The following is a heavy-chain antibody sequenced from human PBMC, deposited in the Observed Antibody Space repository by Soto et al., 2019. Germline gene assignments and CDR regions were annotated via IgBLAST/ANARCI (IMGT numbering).Heavy chain of an antibody. CDR2: IYSGGST. V-gene: IGHV3-53*02. D-gene: IGHD3-10*01. Sequence: EVQLVETGGGLIQPGGSLRLSCAASGFTVSSNYMSWVRQAPGKGLEWVSVIYSGGSTYYADSVKGRFTISRDNSKNTLYLQMNSLRAEDTAVYYCARDLLMVRGAPYYYGMDVWGLGTTVTVSS. J-gene: IGHJ6*02. CDR1: GFTVSSNY. CDR3: ARDLLMVRGAPYYYGMDV.